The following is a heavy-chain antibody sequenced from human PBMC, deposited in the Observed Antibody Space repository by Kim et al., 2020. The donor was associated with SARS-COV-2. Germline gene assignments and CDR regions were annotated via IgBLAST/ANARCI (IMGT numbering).Heavy chain of an antibody. V-gene: IGHV1-69*13. Sequence: SVKVSCKASGGTFSSYAISWVRQAPGQGLEWMGGIIPIFGTANYAQKFQGRVTITADESTSTAYMELSSLRSEDTAVYYCARAYRGIAYCGGDCYYGWGQGTLVTVSS. CDR3: ARAYRGIAYCGGDCYYG. CDR2: IIPIFGTA. D-gene: IGHD2-21*01. CDR1: GGTFSSYA. J-gene: IGHJ4*02.